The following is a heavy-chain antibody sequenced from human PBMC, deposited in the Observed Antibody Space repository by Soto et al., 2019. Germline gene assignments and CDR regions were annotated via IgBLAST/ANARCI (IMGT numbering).Heavy chain of an antibody. CDR1: GGSISSSSYY. D-gene: IGHD6-19*01. J-gene: IGHJ4*02. V-gene: IGHV4-39*01. CDR3: ASWGPGRLQWLVQDY. Sequence: QLQLQESGPGLVKPSETLSLTCTVSGGSISSSSYYWGWIRQPPGKGLEWIGSIDYSGSTYYNPSRKSRVTISVDTSKNQFSLKLSSVTAADTAVYYCASWGPGRLQWLVQDYWGQGTLVTVSS. CDR2: IDYSGST.